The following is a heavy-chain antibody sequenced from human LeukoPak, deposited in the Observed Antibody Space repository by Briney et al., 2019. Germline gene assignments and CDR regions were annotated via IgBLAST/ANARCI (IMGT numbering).Heavy chain of an antibody. J-gene: IGHJ4*02. Sequence: GGSLRLSCAASGFTFSNYWMTWVRQAPGKGLEWVAHIKQDGSEEHYMDSAKARFTISRDNAKNSLSLQMNSLRADDTAVYYCVRDGGVSGYDLLDYWGQGTLVTVSS. V-gene: IGHV3-7*01. CDR1: GFTFSNYW. CDR3: VRDGGVSGYDLLDY. CDR2: IKQDGSEE. D-gene: IGHD5-12*01.